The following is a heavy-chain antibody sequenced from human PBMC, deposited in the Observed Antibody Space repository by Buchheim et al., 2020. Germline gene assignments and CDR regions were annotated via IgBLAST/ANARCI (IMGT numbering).Heavy chain of an antibody. V-gene: IGHV3-23*01. CDR1: GFTFKNYA. CDR2: IIGSGSRT. D-gene: IGHD2-2*01. CDR3: AKGGYCSSSDCYRAYYYYNMDA. J-gene: IGHJ6*02. Sequence: EVQLLESGGGLVQPGGSLRLSWAASGFTFKNYARNWVRQVPGKGLEWVSGIIGSGSRTYYADSVKGRLTISRDNYKGTLYRQMNSLRAEDTAVYYCAKGGYCSSSDCYRAYYYYNMDAWGQGTT.